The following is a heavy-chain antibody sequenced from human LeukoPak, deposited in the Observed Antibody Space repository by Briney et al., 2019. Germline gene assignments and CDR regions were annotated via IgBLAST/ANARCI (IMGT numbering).Heavy chain of an antibody. CDR3: ARGFPAGFWSGYYRNWFDP. CDR2: IYHSGST. J-gene: IGHJ5*02. D-gene: IGHD3-3*01. CDR1: GGSISSGGYS. V-gene: IGHV4-30-2*01. Sequence: PSETLSLTCAVSGGSISSGGYSWSWIRQPPGKGLEWIGYIYHSGSTYYNPSLKSRVTISVDTSKNQFSLKLSSVTAADTAVYYCARGFPAGFWSGYYRNWFDPWGQGTLVTVSS.